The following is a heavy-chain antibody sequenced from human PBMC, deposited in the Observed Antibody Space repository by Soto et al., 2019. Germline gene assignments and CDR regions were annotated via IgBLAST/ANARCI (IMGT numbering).Heavy chain of an antibody. D-gene: IGHD1-26*01. CDR1: GFTFSSYS. V-gene: IGHV3-21*01. CDR2: ISSSSSYI. Sequence: EVQLVESGGGLVKPGGSLRLSCAASGFTFSSYSMNWVRQAPGKGLEWVSSISSSSSYIYYADSVKSRFTTSRDNAKNSLYLQMNSLRAEDTAVYYCARDYIVGAVDYWGQGTLVTVSS. J-gene: IGHJ4*02. CDR3: ARDYIVGAVDY.